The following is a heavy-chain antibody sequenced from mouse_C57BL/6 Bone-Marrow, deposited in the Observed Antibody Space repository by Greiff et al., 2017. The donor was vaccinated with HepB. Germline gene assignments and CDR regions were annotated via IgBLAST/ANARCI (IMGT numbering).Heavy chain of an antibody. V-gene: IGHV5-6*02. CDR1: GFTFSSYG. J-gene: IGHJ2*01. CDR2: ISSGGSYT. D-gene: IGHD3-2*02. Sequence: EVKLVESGGDLVKPGGSLKLSCAASGFTFSSYGMSWVRQTPDKRLEWVATISSGGSYTYYPDSVKGRFTISRDNAKNTLYLQMSSLKSEDTAMYYCARRDSAGYVLYFDYWGQGTTLTVSS. CDR3: ARRDSAGYVLYFDY.